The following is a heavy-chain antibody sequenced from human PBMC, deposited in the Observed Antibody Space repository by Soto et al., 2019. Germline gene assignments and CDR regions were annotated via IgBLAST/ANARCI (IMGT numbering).Heavy chain of an antibody. V-gene: IGHV6-1*01. Sequence: PSQTLSLTCDISGDSVSTDSAGWNWIRQSPSRGLEWLGRTYYRSKWYNTYAVSVKSRITINADTSKNQFSLHLTSVTPEDTAVYYCAREGVNLLDPWGQGTQVTVSS. CDR2: TYYRSKWYN. CDR3: AREGVNLLDP. D-gene: IGHD3-16*01. CDR1: GDSVSTDSAG. J-gene: IGHJ5*02.